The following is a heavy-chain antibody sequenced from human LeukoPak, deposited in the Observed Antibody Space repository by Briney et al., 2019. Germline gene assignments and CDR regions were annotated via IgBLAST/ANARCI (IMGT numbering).Heavy chain of an antibody. CDR3: ARNYYDSSGYSYYFDY. V-gene: IGHV3-53*01. CDR2: IYSGDST. Sequence: GGSLRLSCAAFGLTVSSNYMSWVRQAPGKGLEWVSVIYSGDSTYYADSVKGRFTFSRDNSKNTVYLQMNSLRAEDTAVYYCARNYYDSSGYSYYFDYWGQGTPVTVSS. J-gene: IGHJ4*02. CDR1: GLTVSSNY. D-gene: IGHD3-22*01.